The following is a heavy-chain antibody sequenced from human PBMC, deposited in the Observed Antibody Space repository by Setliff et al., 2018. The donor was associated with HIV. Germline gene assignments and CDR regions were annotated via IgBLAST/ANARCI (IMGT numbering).Heavy chain of an antibody. CDR1: GGTFSSYA. V-gene: IGHV1-69*13. J-gene: IGHJ4*02. CDR3: AGLYGDHGGGY. D-gene: IGHD4-17*01. Sequence: SVKVSCKASGGTFSSYAISWVRQAPGQGLEWMGGIIPIFGTANYAQKFQDRLTITADASTSTVYMELISLRSEDTAVYYCAGLYGDHGGGYWGQGTLVTVSS. CDR2: IIPIFGTA.